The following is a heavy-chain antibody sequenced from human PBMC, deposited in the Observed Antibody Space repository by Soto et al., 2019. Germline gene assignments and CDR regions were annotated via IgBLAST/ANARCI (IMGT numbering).Heavy chain of an antibody. CDR2: MSFDETKK. CDR1: GFTFSNYA. CDR3: ARSHAPYYYDTTGFFFCLDV. Sequence: QVRLVESGGGVVKPGRSLRLSCAASGFTFSNYAMHWVRQAPGKGLEWVAVMSFDETKKYHAASVEGRFTISRDNSQNTLDLQMNSLRAEDTALYYCARSHAPYYYDTTGFFFCLDVWGQGTTVVVSS. J-gene: IGHJ6*02. V-gene: IGHV3-30-3*01. D-gene: IGHD3-22*01.